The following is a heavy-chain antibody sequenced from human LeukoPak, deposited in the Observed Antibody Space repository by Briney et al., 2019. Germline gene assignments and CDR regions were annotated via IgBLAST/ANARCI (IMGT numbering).Heavy chain of an antibody. CDR1: GSSISSVYY. J-gene: IGHJ3*02. CDR2: VFDSGNT. CDR3: ARDRSEWEVNSFEI. V-gene: IGHV4-38-2*02. D-gene: IGHD1-26*01. Sequence: KASETLSLTCAVSGSSISSVYYWGWIRQPPGKGLEWIGSVFDSGNTYYNPSLKSRVIISIDPSKTQFSLKLRSVTAADTAVYYCARDRSEWEVNSFEIWGQGTMVTVSS.